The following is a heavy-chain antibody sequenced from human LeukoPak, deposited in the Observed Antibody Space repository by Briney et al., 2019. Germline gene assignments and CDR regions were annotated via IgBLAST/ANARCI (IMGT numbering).Heavy chain of an antibody. D-gene: IGHD1-1*01. CDR3: AKAPPYKKYFDY. CDR1: GFTFSSYW. CDR2: IDQDGSER. V-gene: IGHV3-7*03. J-gene: IGHJ4*02. Sequence: GGSLRLSCAASGFTFSSYWMSWVRQAPGKGLEWLANIDQDGSERYYVDSVKGRFTISRDNSKNTLYLQMNSLRAEDTAVYYCAKAPPYKKYFDYWGQGTLVTVSS.